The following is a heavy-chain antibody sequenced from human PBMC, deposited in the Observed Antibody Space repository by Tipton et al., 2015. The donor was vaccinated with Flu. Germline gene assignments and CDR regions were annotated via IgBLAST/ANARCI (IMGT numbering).Heavy chain of an antibody. Sequence: TLSLTCAVYGGSFSGYYWSWIRQPPGKGLEWIGEINHSGSTDYNPSLKSRVTISVDKSTNQFSLRLSSVTAADTAIYYCAIDDFGSSWYGYWGQGSLVTVSS. CDR1: GGSFSGYY. D-gene: IGHD6-13*01. J-gene: IGHJ4*02. CDR2: INHSGST. V-gene: IGHV4-34*01. CDR3: AIDDFGSSWYGY.